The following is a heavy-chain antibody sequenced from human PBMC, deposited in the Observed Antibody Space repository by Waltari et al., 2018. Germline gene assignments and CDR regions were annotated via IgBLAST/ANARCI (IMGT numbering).Heavy chain of an antibody. CDR2: IYYSGST. CDR1: GGSISSYY. J-gene: IGHJ5*02. D-gene: IGHD6-13*01. Sequence: QVQLQESGPGLVKPSATLSLTCTVSGGSISSYYWSWIRQPPGKGLEWIGYIYYSGSTNYNPSLKSRVTISVDTSKNQFSLKLSSVTAADTAVYYCARGEGDSSSWWGGLDPWGQGTLVTVSS. CDR3: ARGEGDSSSWWGGLDP. V-gene: IGHV4-59*01.